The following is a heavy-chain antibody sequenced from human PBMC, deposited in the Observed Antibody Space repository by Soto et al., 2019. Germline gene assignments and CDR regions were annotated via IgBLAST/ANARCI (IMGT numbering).Heavy chain of an antibody. D-gene: IGHD3-10*01. CDR2: INPNSGGT. CDR1: GYTFTGYY. J-gene: IGHJ4*02. Sequence: GASVKVSCKASGYTFTGYYMHWVRQAPGQGLERMGWINPNSGGTNYAQKLQGRVTMTRDTSISTAYMELSRLRSDDTAVYYCAREPYYYGSGSYDYWGQGTLVTVSS. V-gene: IGHV1-2*02. CDR3: AREPYYYGSGSYDY.